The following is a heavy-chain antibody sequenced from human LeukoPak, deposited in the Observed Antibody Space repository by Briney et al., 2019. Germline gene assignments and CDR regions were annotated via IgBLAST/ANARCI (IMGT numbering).Heavy chain of an antibody. Sequence: PSETLSLTCAVYGGSFSGYYWSWIRQPPGKGLEWIGEINHSGSTNYNPSLKSRVTISVDTSKNQFSLKLSSVTAADTAVYCCARLFGYSYGSIDYWGQGTLVTVSS. CDR3: ARLFGYSYGSIDY. CDR2: INHSGST. D-gene: IGHD5-18*01. CDR1: GGSFSGYY. V-gene: IGHV4-34*01. J-gene: IGHJ4*02.